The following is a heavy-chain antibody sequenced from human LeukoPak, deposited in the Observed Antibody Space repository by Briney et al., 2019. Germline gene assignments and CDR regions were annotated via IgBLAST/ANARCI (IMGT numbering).Heavy chain of an antibody. D-gene: IGHD5-18*01. CDR1: GFTFSNYG. J-gene: IGHJ6*03. V-gene: IGHV3-30*02. Sequence: GGSLRLSCAASGFTFSNYGMHWVRQAPGKGLEWVAFIRYDGSNEYYADSVKGRFTISRDNSKSTLYLQMNSLRAEDTAVYYCARDGRRIQLWTLPYYMDVWGKGTTVTVSS. CDR3: ARDGRRIQLWTLPYYMDV. CDR2: IRYDGSNE.